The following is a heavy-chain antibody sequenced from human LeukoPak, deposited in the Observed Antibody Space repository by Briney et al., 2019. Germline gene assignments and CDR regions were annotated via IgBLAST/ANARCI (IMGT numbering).Heavy chain of an antibody. D-gene: IGHD3-22*01. Sequence: GASVKVSCKASGHTFTSYAMHWVRQAPGQRLEWMGWINAGNGNTKYSQKFQGRVTITRDTSASTAYMELSSLRSEDTAVYYCAGDPRINYYDSSGDAFDIWGQGTMVTVSS. CDR1: GHTFTSYA. CDR2: INAGNGNT. CDR3: AGDPRINYYDSSGDAFDI. V-gene: IGHV1-3*01. J-gene: IGHJ3*02.